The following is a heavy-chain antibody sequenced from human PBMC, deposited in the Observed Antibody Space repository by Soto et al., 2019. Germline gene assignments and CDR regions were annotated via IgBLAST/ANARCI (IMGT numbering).Heavy chain of an antibody. J-gene: IGHJ4*02. CDR2: IDWDDDK. D-gene: IGHD3-22*01. V-gene: IGHV2-70*04. CDR3: ARLADGSVFSFES. Sequence: SGPTLVNPTQTLTLTCSFSGFSLSTNGMRVSWIRQPPGKALEWLARIDWDDDKFYRTSLKTRLTISKDTSKNQVILTMTNMDPVDTATYYCARLADGSVFSFESWGQGTLVTVSS. CDR1: GFSLSTNGMR.